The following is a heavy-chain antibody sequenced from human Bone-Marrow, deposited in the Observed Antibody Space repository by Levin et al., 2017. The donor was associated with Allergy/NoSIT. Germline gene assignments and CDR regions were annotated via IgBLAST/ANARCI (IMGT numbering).Heavy chain of an antibody. CDR1: GDSLREYY. CDR3: ARDEGIATGGFDN. Sequence: GSLRLSCTVTGDSLREYYWSWIRQPPGKGLEWIGYIYHSGNTNTNPSLKSRVTISMDTSKNQFSLKLRSVTAADTAVYYCARDEGIATGGFDNWGQGTLVTVSS. V-gene: IGHV4-59*01. D-gene: IGHD6-13*01. J-gene: IGHJ4*02. CDR2: IYHSGNT.